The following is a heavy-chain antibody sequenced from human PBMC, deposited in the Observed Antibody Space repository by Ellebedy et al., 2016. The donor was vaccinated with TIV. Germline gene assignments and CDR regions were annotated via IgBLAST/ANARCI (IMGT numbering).Heavy chain of an antibody. CDR2: ISASGHRT. CDR3: AKARRGDYVIFGLDV. Sequence: PGGSLRLSCAASGFTFSSYPMNWVRQAPGKGLEWVSAISASGHRTFYADSVKGRFTISRDNSKNTLLLQMYSLRVDDTAVYYCAKARRGDYVIFGLDVWGQGTTVPVSS. V-gene: IGHV3-23*01. CDR1: GFTFSSYP. J-gene: IGHJ6*02. D-gene: IGHD4-17*01.